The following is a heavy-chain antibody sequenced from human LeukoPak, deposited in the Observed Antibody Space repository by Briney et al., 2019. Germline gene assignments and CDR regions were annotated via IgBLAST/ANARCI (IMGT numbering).Heavy chain of an antibody. CDR1: GFTFSIYG. D-gene: IGHD6-13*01. CDR3: AKGGIHRGYYYYYMDV. J-gene: IGHJ6*03. V-gene: IGHV3-23*01. Sequence: PGGTLRLSCAASGFTFSIYGMSWVRQAPGRGLEWASSISGYGISTYYADSVKGRFTISRDNAKNSLYLQMNSLRAEDTALYYCAKGGIHRGYYYYYMDVWGKGTTVTISS. CDR2: ISGYGIST.